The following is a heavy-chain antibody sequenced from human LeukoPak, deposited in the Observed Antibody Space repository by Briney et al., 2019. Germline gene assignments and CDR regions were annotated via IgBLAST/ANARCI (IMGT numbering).Heavy chain of an antibody. D-gene: IGHD3-10*01. V-gene: IGHV3-15*01. J-gene: IGHJ5*02. CDR1: GFTFSNAW. Sequence: PGGSLRLSCAASGFTFSNAWMSWVRQAPGKGLEWVGRIKSKTDGGTTDYAAPVKGRFTVSRDDSENMLYLQMNNLKTEDTAVYYCATTSYGSGSPWGQGTLVTVSS. CDR2: IKSKTDGGTT. CDR3: ATTSYGSGSP.